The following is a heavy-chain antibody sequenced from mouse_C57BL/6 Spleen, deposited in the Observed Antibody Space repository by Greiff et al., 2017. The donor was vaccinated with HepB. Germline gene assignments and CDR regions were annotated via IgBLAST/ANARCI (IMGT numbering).Heavy chain of an antibody. V-gene: IGHV1-78*01. J-gene: IGHJ1*03. Sequence: VQLQQSDAELVKPGASVKISCKVSGYTFTDHTIHWMKQRPEQGLEWIGYIYPRDGSTKYNEKFKGKATLTADKSSSTAYMQLNSLTSEDSAVYFCARPSFLYYDYDKGLVFDVWGTGTTVTVSS. CDR2: IYPRDGST. CDR3: ARPSFLYYDYDKGLVFDV. CDR1: GYTFTDHT. D-gene: IGHD2-4*01.